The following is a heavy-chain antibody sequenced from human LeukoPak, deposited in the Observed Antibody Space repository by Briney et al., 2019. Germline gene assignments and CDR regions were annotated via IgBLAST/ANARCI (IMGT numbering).Heavy chain of an antibody. CDR2: IIPIFGTA. CDR1: GGTFSSYA. V-gene: IGHV1-69*13. Sequence: ASVKVSCKASGGTFSSYAISWVRQAPGQGLEWMGGIIPIFGTANYAQKFQGRVTITADESTSTAYMELSSLRSEDTAVCYCARAPSEVGYCSSTSCYLNYWGQGTLVTVSS. CDR3: ARAPSEVGYCSSTSCYLNY. J-gene: IGHJ4*02. D-gene: IGHD2-2*01.